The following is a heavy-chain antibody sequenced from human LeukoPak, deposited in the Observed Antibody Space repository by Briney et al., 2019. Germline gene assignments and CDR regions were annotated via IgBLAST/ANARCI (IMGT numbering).Heavy chain of an antibody. Sequence: GGSLRLSCAASGFTFSNYALTWVRQAPGKGLEWVSAISGRGGSTYYADSVKGRFTISRDNSKNTLYPQMNSLRAEDTAVYYCAKGNNWNDYWGQGTLVTVSS. D-gene: IGHD1-1*01. V-gene: IGHV3-23*01. CDR2: ISGRGGST. CDR1: GFTFSNYA. J-gene: IGHJ4*02. CDR3: AKGNNWNDY.